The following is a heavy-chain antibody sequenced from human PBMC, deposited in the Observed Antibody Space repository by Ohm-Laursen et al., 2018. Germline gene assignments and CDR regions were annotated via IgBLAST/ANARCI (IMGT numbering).Heavy chain of an antibody. Sequence: TLSLTCPVSGGSISSYYWSWIRQPPGKGLEWIGYIYYSGSTNYNPSLKSRVTISVDTSKNQFSLKLSSVTAADTAVYYCARGTRYSSGWAALGPWGQGTLVTVSS. D-gene: IGHD6-19*01. V-gene: IGHV4-59*08. J-gene: IGHJ5*02. CDR3: ARGTRYSSGWAALGP. CDR1: GGSISSYY. CDR2: IYYSGST.